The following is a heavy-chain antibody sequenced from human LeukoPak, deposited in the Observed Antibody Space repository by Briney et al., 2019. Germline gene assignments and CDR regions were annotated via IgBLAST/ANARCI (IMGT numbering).Heavy chain of an antibody. Sequence: GGSLRLSCAASGFPFSSYAMHWVRQAPGKGLEWVAVISYDGSNKYYADSVKGRVIISRDNSKNTLYLQMNSLRAEDTAVYYCARARSGWYLGQFDYWGQGTLVTVSS. CDR1: GFPFSSYA. V-gene: IGHV3-30*04. J-gene: IGHJ4*02. D-gene: IGHD6-19*01. CDR2: ISYDGSNK. CDR3: ARARSGWYLGQFDY.